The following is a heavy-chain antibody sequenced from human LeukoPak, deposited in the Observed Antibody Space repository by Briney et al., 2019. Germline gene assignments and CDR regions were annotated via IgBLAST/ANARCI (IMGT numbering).Heavy chain of an antibody. V-gene: IGHV3-23*01. CDR2: ISGSGGST. D-gene: IGHD1-26*01. CDR1: GFTFSGYG. Sequence: GGSLRLSCAASGFTFSGYGMSWVRQAPGKGLEWVSAISGSGGSTYYADSVKGRFTISRDNSKNTLYLQMNSLRAEDTAVYYCAKGLLSGSYYSFDYWGQGTLVTVSS. J-gene: IGHJ4*02. CDR3: AKGLLSGSYYSFDY.